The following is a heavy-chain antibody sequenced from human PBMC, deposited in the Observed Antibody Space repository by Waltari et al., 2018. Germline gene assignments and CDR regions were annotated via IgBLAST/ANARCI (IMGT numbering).Heavy chain of an antibody. CDR2: INYSGCT. CDR1: GGSISSADSY. J-gene: IGHJ3*01. CDR3: ARPHAEFWGGSAFDV. D-gene: IGHD3-3*01. Sequence: QVQLLESGPGLVKPSQTLSLTCTVSGGSISSADSYWSWLRQPPAKGLEWIGDINYSGCTNDSPSFESRVSMSVDTSENRFSRKVTLVSAADTAPDYGARPHAEFWGGSAFDVWGLGTMVTVSS. V-gene: IGHV4-30-4*08.